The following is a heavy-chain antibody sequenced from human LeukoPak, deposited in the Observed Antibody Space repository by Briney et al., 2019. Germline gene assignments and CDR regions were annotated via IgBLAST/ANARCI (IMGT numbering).Heavy chain of an antibody. J-gene: IGHJ4*02. CDR3: AIAAGWEQAY. V-gene: IGHV3-7*01. D-gene: IGHD1-26*01. Sequence: GGSLRLSCAASGFTFSTYWMSWVRQAPGKGLEWVASINQGGSATNYVDSAKGRFIVSRDNAKNSVFLQMSSLRAEDTAVYYCAIAAGWEQAYWGQGTLVTVSS. CDR1: GFTFSTYW. CDR2: INQGGSAT.